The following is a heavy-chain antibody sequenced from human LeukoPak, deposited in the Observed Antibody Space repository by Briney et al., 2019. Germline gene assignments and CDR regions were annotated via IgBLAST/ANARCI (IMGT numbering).Heavy chain of an antibody. CDR1: GFTFSSYG. CDR2: IWYDGSNK. J-gene: IGHJ4*02. D-gene: IGHD6-13*01. Sequence: GGSLRLSCAASGFTFSSYGMHWVRQAPGKGLEWVAVIWYDGSNKYYADSVKGRFTISRDNSKNTLYLQMNSLRAEDTAVYYCAKGGTSSSWYISYSRQGTLVTVSS. V-gene: IGHV3-33*06. CDR3: AKGGTSSSWYISY.